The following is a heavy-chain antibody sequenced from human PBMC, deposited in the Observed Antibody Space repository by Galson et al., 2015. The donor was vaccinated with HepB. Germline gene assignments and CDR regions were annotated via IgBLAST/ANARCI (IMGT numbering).Heavy chain of an antibody. CDR3: ARDQEPFLEWLLGMDV. D-gene: IGHD3-3*02. J-gene: IGHJ6*02. CDR1: GFAFSTHA. Sequence: SLRLSCAASGFAFSTHAMHWVRQAPGKGLEWVALITYDGSNKYYADSVKGRFNISRDNSKNTLNLQMNSPRAEDTAVYYCARDQEPFLEWLLGMDVWGQGTTVTVSS. CDR2: ITYDGSNK. V-gene: IGHV3-30*04.